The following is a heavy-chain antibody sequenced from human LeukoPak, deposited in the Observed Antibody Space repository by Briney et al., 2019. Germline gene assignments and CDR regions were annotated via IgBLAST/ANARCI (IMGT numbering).Heavy chain of an antibody. J-gene: IGHJ3*02. CDR2: ISGSGGST. Sequence: GGSLRLSCAASGFTFSSYAMSWVRQAPEKGLEWVSAISGSGGSTYYADSVKGRFTISRDNSKNTLYLQMNSLRAEDTAVYYCAKDYHDSSGTRVAFDIWGQGTMVTVSS. CDR3: AKDYHDSSGTRVAFDI. D-gene: IGHD3-22*01. CDR1: GFTFSSYA. V-gene: IGHV3-23*01.